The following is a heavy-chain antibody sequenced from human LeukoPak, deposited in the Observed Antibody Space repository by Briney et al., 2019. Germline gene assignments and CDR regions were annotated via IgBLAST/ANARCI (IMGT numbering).Heavy chain of an antibody. CDR1: GFTFSSYS. CDR2: ISSSSSYI. CDR3: ARDREQWLVLFDY. Sequence: GGSLRLSCAASGFTFSSYSMNWVRQAPGKGLEWVSSISSSSSYIYYADSVKGRFTISRDNAKNSLYLQMNSLRAEDTAAYYCARDREQWLVLFDYWGQGTLVTVSS. D-gene: IGHD6-19*01. V-gene: IGHV3-21*01. J-gene: IGHJ4*02.